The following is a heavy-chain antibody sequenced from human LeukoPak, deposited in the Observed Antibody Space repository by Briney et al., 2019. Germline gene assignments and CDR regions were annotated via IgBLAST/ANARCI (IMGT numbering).Heavy chain of an antibody. CDR1: GGTFSSYA. Sequence: SVKDSCKASGGTFSSYAISWVRQAPGQGLEWMGGIIPIFGTANYAQKFQCRVTITADESTSTAYMELSSLRSEDTAVYYCASATVGATTYFDYWGQGTLVTVSS. J-gene: IGHJ4*02. CDR2: IIPIFGTA. CDR3: ASATVGATTYFDY. V-gene: IGHV1-69*01. D-gene: IGHD1-26*01.